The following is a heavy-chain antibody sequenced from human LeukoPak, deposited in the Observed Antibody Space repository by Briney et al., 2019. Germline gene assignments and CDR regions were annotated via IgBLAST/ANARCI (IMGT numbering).Heavy chain of an antibody. V-gene: IGHV3-20*04. Sequence: GGSLRLSCAASGFSFDDLGMTWVRQVPGKGLEWVAGINWNGASTVCADSVRGRFTISRDNAKNSLYLQMNSLRAEDTALYYCARAVCPTVKFCDSSYFMDVWGKGATVNVS. J-gene: IGHJ6*03. CDR3: ARAVCPTVKFCDSSYFMDV. CDR2: INWNGAST. D-gene: IGHD4-11*01. CDR1: GFSFDDLG.